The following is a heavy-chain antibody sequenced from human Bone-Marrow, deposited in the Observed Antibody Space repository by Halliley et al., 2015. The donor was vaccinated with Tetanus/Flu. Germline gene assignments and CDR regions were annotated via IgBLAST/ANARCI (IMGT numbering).Heavy chain of an antibody. Sequence: RINKDGSATGYADSVKGRFTSSRDNAKNTLYLQMDSLRAEDTAIYYCARDSTTPAWRSLPLDPWGQGALVTVSS. J-gene: IGHJ5*02. V-gene: IGHV3-74*01. CDR2: INKDGSAT. CDR3: ARDSTTPAWRSLPLDP. D-gene: IGHD2-2*01.